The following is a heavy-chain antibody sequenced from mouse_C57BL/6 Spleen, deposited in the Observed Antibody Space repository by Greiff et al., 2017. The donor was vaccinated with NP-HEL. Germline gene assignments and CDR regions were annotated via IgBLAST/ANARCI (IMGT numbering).Heavy chain of an antibody. D-gene: IGHD1-1*01. Sequence: EVKLMESEGGLVQPGSSMKLSCTASGFTFSDYYMAWVRQVPEKGLEWVANINYDGSSTYYLDSLKSRFIISRDNAKNILYLQMSSLKSEDTATYYCARDLDGSSYWYFDVWGTGTTVTVSS. CDR2: INYDGSST. CDR3: ARDLDGSSYWYFDV. J-gene: IGHJ1*03. CDR1: GFTFSDYY. V-gene: IGHV5-16*01.